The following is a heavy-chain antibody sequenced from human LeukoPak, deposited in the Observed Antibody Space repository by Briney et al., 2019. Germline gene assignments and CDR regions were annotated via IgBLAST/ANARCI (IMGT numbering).Heavy chain of an antibody. V-gene: IGHV1-2*02. J-gene: IGHJ4*02. Sequence: ASVKVSCKASGYTFTGYYMHWVRQAPGQGLEWMGWINPNSGGTNYAQRFQGRVTMTRDTSISTAYMELSRLRSDDTAVYYCARGSITMIVVVTDIDYWGQGTLVTVSS. CDR2: INPNSGGT. CDR3: ARGSITMIVVVTDIDY. D-gene: IGHD3-22*01. CDR1: GYTFTGYY.